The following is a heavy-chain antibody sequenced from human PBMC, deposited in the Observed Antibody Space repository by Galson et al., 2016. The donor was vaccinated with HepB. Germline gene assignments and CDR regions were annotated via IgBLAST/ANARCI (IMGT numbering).Heavy chain of an antibody. CDR1: GFTFSNAW. CDR3: TPWSNRRAFEY. D-gene: IGHD2/OR15-2a*01. CDR2: VKSKTEGGTT. Sequence: SLRLSCAASGFTFSNAWMSWVRQAPGKGLEWVGRVKSKTEGGTTDYAAPVKGRFTISRDDAKNTLYLQMDSLKTEDTAVYYCTPWSNRRAFEYWGRGTLVTVSA. J-gene: IGHJ4*02. V-gene: IGHV3-15*01.